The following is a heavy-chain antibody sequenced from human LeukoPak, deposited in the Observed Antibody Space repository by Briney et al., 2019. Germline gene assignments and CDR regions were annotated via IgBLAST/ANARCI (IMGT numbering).Heavy chain of an antibody. V-gene: IGHV3-23*01. J-gene: IGHJ4*02. CDR1: GFTFSSDD. CDR3: AKDPGNNDDYVWGSYRPRTDY. CDR2: ISGSGVRT. Sequence: QPGGSLRLSCAAPGFTFSSDDMSWVRQAPWKGLEWVSAISGSGVRTYYADSVKGRLPISIDNSQSTLYLQMNSLRAEDTAVYSCAKDPGNNDDYVWGSYRPRTDYWGQGTLVTVSS. D-gene: IGHD3-16*02.